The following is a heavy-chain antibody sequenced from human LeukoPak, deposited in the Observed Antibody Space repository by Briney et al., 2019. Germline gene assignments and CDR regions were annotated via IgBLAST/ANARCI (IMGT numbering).Heavy chain of an antibody. D-gene: IGHD3-3*02. CDR3: AKNDLAHFWSGYSYFDC. CDR2: VSGSGDST. V-gene: IGHV3-23*01. Sequence: GGSLRLSCAVSGFTFSSYAMSWVRQAPGKGLEWVSVVSGSGDSTYYADSVKGRFTISRDNSKNTLYLQMNSLGAEDTAVYYCAKNDLAHFWSGYSYFDCWGQGTLVTVSS. CDR1: GFTFSSYA. J-gene: IGHJ4*03.